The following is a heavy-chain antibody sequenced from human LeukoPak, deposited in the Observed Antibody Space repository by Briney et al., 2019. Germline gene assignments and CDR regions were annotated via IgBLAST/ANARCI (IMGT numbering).Heavy chain of an antibody. J-gene: IGHJ4*02. V-gene: IGHV3-21*01. CDR1: GFTFSSYN. CDR2: ISSTSRSYI. Sequence: GGSLRLSCAASGFTFSSYNMNWVRQAPGKGLEWVSSISSTSRSYIYYADSVKGRFTISRDNAKNSLYLQMNSLRAEDTAVYYCGRDQTPFYWGQGSLVTVSS. CDR3: GRDQTPFY. D-gene: IGHD2-15*01.